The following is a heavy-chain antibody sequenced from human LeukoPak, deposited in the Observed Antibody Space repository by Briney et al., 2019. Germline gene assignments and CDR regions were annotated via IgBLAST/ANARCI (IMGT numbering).Heavy chain of an antibody. Sequence: GGSLRLSCAASGFTVSSNYMSWVRQAPGKGLEWVSVIYSGGSTYYADSVKGRFTISRDNSKDTLYLQMNSLRAEDTAVYYCARVIGWDEPFDLWGHGTLVTVSS. D-gene: IGHD1-26*01. CDR1: GFTVSSNY. CDR2: IYSGGST. J-gene: IGHJ3*01. V-gene: IGHV3-53*01. CDR3: ARVIGWDEPFDL.